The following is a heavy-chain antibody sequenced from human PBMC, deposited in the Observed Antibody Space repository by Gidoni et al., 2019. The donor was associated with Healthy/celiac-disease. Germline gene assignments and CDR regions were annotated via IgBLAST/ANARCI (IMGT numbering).Heavy chain of an antibody. D-gene: IGHD5-18*01. CDR3: ARLRGYSYGFIDY. CDR2: ISSSNSYI. J-gene: IGHJ4*02. CDR1: AFTFSSYS. Sequence: EVQLVESGVGMVKPGGSLRLSCASSAFTFSSYSMNWVRQAPGKGLEWVSSISSSNSYIYYADSVKGRFTISRDNAKNSLYLQMNSLRAEDTAVYYCARLRGYSYGFIDYWGQGTLVTVSS. V-gene: IGHV3-21*01.